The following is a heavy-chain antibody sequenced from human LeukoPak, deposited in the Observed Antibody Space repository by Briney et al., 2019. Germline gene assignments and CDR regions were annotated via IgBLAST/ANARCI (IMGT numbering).Heavy chain of an antibody. J-gene: IGHJ4*02. CDR2: ISGSGGST. CDR3: AKQLELLQFVSDFDY. V-gene: IGHV3-23*01. D-gene: IGHD1-7*01. Sequence: GGSLRLSCAASGFTFSSYAMSWVRQAPGKGLEWVSAISGSGGSTYYADSVKGRFTISRDNAKNTLYLQMNSLRAEDTAVYYCAKQLELLQFVSDFDYWGQGTLVTVSS. CDR1: GFTFSSYA.